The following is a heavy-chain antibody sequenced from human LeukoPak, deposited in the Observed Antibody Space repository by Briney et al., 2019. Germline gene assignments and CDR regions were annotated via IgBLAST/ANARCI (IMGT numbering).Heavy chain of an antibody. J-gene: IGHJ4*02. CDR3: ARAGGSNHAYMEY. V-gene: IGHV3-33*01. D-gene: IGHD5-12*01. Sequence: PGGSLRLFCSASGFTFSSSGMHWVRQAPGKGLEWVSVFWYDGNREYYADSVKGRFTISRDSSKNTLYLQMNGLRAEDTAVYYCARAGGSNHAYMEYWGQGTLVTVAS. CDR2: FWYDGNRE. CDR1: GFTFSSSG.